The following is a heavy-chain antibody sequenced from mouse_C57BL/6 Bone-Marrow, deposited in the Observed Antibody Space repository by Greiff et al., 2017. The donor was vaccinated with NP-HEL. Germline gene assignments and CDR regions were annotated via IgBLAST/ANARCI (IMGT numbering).Heavy chain of an antibody. CDR3: ARRKDGSSLDY. CDR1: GYTFTDYE. CDR2: IDPETGGT. J-gene: IGHJ2*01. D-gene: IGHD1-1*01. Sequence: QVQLQQSGAELVRPGASVTLSCKASGYTFTDYEMHWVKQTPVHGLEWIGAIDPETGGTAYNQKFKGKAILTADKSSSTAYMQLSSLTSEDSAVYYCARRKDGSSLDYWGQAATLTVST. V-gene: IGHV1-15*01.